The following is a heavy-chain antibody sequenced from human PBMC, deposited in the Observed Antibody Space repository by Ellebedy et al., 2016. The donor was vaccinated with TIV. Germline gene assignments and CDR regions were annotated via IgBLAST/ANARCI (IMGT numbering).Heavy chain of an antibody. J-gene: IGHJ4*02. CDR3: ARSFDY. V-gene: IGHV4-59*01. Sequence: SETLSLTXAVYGGSFSGYYWTWIRQPPGKGLEWIGYIYYTGSTNYNPSLKSRVTISVDTSKNQFSLKLSSVTAADTALYYCARSFDYWGQGTLVTVSS. CDR1: GGSFSGYY. CDR2: IYYTGST.